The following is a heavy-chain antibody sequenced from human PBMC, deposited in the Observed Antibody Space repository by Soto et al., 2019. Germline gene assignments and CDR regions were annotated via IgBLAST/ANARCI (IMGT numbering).Heavy chain of an antibody. CDR3: ARTGERWILGYYFDY. CDR2: IYYSGST. Sequence: QVQLQESGPGLVKPSQTLTLTCTVSGGSISSGGYYWSWIRQHPGKGLEWIGYIYYSGSTYYNPSLKSRVTISVDTSKNQFSLKLSSVTAADTAVYYCARTGERWILGYYFDYWGQGTLVTVSS. D-gene: IGHD2-2*03. V-gene: IGHV4-31*03. CDR1: GGSISSGGYY. J-gene: IGHJ4*02.